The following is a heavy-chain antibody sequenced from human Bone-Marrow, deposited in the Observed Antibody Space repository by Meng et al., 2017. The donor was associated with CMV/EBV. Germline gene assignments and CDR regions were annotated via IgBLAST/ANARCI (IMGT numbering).Heavy chain of an antibody. D-gene: IGHD2-2*01. Sequence: GESLKISCAASGFTFSSYAMHWVRQTPGEGLEWVAFISYDGDNKDYADSVKGRFTISRDNSKNTLYLQMNSLRAEDTAVYYCAKVFPPDLVVVPAAMSRGFDYWGQGTLVTVSS. J-gene: IGHJ4*02. CDR3: AKVFPPDLVVVPAAMSRGFDY. CDR2: ISYDGDNK. V-gene: IGHV3-30-3*01. CDR1: GFTFSSYA.